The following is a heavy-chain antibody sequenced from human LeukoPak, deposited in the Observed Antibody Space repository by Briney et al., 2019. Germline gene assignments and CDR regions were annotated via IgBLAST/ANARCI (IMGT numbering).Heavy chain of an antibody. D-gene: IGHD1-26*01. CDR1: GFTFSNYW. V-gene: IGHV3-74*01. CDR3: ARAEWELPLQD. Sequence: PGGSLRLSCGASGFTFSNYWMHWVRQAPGKGLVWVSRINSDGSSTTYADSVKGRFTISRDNAKSTLYLQMNSLRAEDTAVYYCARAEWELPLQDWGQGTLVTVSS. J-gene: IGHJ4*02. CDR2: INSDGSST.